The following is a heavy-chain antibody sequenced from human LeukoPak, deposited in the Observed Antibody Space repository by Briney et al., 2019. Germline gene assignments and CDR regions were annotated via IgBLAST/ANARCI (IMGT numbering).Heavy chain of an antibody. J-gene: IGHJ5*02. D-gene: IGHD3-10*01. CDR1: GFTFSSYG. Sequence: GGSLRLSCAASGFTFSSYGMHWVRQAPGKGLEWGAVISYDGSKKYYADSVKGRFTISRDNSKNTLYLQMNSLRAEDTAVYYCAKDHGSGSYYNPNWFDPWGQGTLVTVSS. V-gene: IGHV3-30*18. CDR2: ISYDGSKK. CDR3: AKDHGSGSYYNPNWFDP.